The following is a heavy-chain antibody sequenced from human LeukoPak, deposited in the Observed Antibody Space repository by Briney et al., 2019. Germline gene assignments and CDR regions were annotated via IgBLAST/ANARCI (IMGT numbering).Heavy chain of an antibody. CDR2: VHYSGTA. D-gene: IGHD4-17*01. V-gene: IGHV4-59*01. CDR3: ARGYGDFRVEGRYFHS. J-gene: IGHJ4*02. Sequence: SETLSLTCTVSDGSITNYDWSWVRQPPGKGLEFIGHVHYSGTAIYNPSLRSRVTISIDTSKKHFFLKLKSVTAADTAVYYCARGYGDFRVEGRYFHSWGQGTLVTVSS. CDR1: DGSITNYD.